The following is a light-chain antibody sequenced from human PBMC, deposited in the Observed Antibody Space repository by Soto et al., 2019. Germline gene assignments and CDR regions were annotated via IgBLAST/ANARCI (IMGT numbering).Light chain of an antibody. CDR2: ASS. V-gene: IGKV1-9*01. CDR1: QGISSY. J-gene: IGKJ5*01. CDR3: QQLNTFPVT. Sequence: DIQLTQSPSFLSASVGDRVTISCRASQGISSYLAWYQQTPGKAPKLLIYASSTLQSGVPSRFSGSGSGTEFTLTLCSLQPEDFATYYCQQLNTFPVTFGQGTRLDI.